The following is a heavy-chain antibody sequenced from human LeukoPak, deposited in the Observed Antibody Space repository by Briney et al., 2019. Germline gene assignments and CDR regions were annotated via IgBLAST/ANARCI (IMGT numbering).Heavy chain of an antibody. CDR2: IKQDGSEK. V-gene: IGHV3-7*01. Sequence: GGSLGLSCAASGFTFSSYWMSWVRQAPGKGLEWVANIKQDGSEKYYVDSVKGRFTASRDNAKNSLYLQMNSLRAEDMAVYYCARDHGFAGDFWSGYGTRNAFDIWGQGTMVTVSS. D-gene: IGHD3-3*01. J-gene: IGHJ3*02. CDR1: GFTFSSYW. CDR3: ARDHGFAGDFWSGYGTRNAFDI.